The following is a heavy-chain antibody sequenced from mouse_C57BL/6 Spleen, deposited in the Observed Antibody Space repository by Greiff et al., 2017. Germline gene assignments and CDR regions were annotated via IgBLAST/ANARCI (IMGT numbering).Heavy chain of an antibody. J-gene: IGHJ4*01. D-gene: IGHD1-1*01. Sequence: EVQLQQPGPELVKPGASVKISCKASGYSFTGYYMNWVKQSPEKSLEWIGEINPSTGGTNYNQKFKAKATLTVDKSSSTAYMQLKGLTSYDSAIYYFANSYRYAIDYWGQGTSVTVSS. CDR3: ANSYRYAIDY. V-gene: IGHV1-42*01. CDR2: INPSTGGT. CDR1: GYSFTGYY.